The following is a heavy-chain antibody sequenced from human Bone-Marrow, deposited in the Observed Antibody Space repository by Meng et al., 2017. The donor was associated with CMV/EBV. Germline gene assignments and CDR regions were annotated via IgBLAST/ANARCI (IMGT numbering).Heavy chain of an antibody. V-gene: IGHV3-15*01. CDR3: TTHDYGARYWYFDL. D-gene: IGHD4-17*01. Sequence: SGFTFSNAWMSWVRQAPGKRLEWVGSIKSKTDGGTTDCAAPVKGRYTISRDDSKNTLYLQMNSLKTEDTAVYYCTTHDYGARYWYFDLWGRGTLVTVSS. CDR2: IKSKTDGGTT. J-gene: IGHJ2*01. CDR1: GFTFSNAW.